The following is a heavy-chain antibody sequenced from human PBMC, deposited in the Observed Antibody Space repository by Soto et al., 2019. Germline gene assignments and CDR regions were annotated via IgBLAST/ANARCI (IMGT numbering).Heavy chain of an antibody. Sequence: ASAKVSCKVSGHTLTELSMHWVRQAPGKGLEWMGGFDPEDGNTIYAQKFQGRVTITRDTSAGTAYMELSSLRSEDTAVYYCARDSALPAANYYYYYGMDVWGQGTTVTVSS. CDR2: FDPEDGNT. CDR1: GHTLTELS. CDR3: ARDSALPAANYYYYYGMDV. J-gene: IGHJ6*02. V-gene: IGHV1-24*01. D-gene: IGHD2-2*01.